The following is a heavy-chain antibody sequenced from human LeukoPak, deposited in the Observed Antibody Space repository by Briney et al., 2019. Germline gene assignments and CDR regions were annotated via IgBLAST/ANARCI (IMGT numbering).Heavy chain of an antibody. D-gene: IGHD1-26*01. J-gene: IGHJ3*02. CDR1: GGTFSSYA. CDR3: ARDPGEWELHVNDAFDI. Sequence: SVTVSCKASGGTFSSYAISWVRQAPGQGLEWMGRIIPIFGTANYAQKFQGRVTITTDESTSTAYMELSSLRAEDTAVYYCARDPGEWELHVNDAFDIWGQGTMVTVSS. V-gene: IGHV1-69*05. CDR2: IIPIFGTA.